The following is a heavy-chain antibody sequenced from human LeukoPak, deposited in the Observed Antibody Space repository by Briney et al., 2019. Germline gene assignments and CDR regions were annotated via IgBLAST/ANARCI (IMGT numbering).Heavy chain of an antibody. CDR3: AKGPVGGYSSYHSFFYMDV. D-gene: IGHD4-11*01. V-gene: IGHV3-23*01. CDR2: ISGSGGTT. J-gene: IGHJ6*03. CDR1: GLTFSSYA. Sequence: GGSLRLSCADSGLTFSSYAMTWVRQAPGEGLEWVSAISGSGGTTYYADSVKGRFTISRDNSKNTLYLQMNSLRADDTAVYYCAKGPVGGYSSYHSFFYMDVWGTGTTVIVSS.